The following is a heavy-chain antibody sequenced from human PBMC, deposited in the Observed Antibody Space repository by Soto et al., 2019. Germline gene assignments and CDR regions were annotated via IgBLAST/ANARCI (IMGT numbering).Heavy chain of an antibody. CDR2: INDGGTT. D-gene: IGHD3-22*01. CDR1: GGSFGGYY. J-gene: IGHJ4*02. V-gene: IGHV4-34*01. CDR3: ARTPPYYYDARGSLYYFDN. Sequence: QVQVQQWGAGLLKPSETLSLTCAVSGGSFGGYYWNWIRQPPGKGLEWIGEINDGGTTSHNPSLKGRVTMSVNTSKTHFSLKLRSVTAADTAVYSWARTPPYYYDARGSLYYFDNWVQGTLVTVSS.